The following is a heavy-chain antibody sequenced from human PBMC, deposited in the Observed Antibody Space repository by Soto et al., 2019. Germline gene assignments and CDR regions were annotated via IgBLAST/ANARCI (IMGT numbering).Heavy chain of an antibody. V-gene: IGHV3-23*01. J-gene: IGHJ4*02. CDR3: AKGSSTSYYSGLDY. D-gene: IGHD2-2*02. CDR2: ISGTGDNT. CDR1: GFTFSTCA. Sequence: EVQLLESGGGLVQPGGSLRLACAASGFTFSTCAMSWVRQAPGKGLEWVSVISGTGDNTYYAGSVKGRFTISRDNSKNTLYLQMNSLRAEDTAIYYCAKGSSTSYYSGLDYWGQGSLVTVSS.